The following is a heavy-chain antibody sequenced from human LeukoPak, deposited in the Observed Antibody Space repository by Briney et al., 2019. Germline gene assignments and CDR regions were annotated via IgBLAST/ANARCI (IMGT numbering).Heavy chain of an antibody. CDR2: IRYDGSNK. CDR3: VRDSLGHSSGWYLYY. Sequence: GGSLRLSCAASGFTFSSYGMHWVRQAPGKGLEWVAFIRYDGSNKCYADSVKGRFTISRDNSKNTLYLQMNSLRAEDTAMYYCVRDSLGHSSGWYLYYWGQGTLVTVSS. CDR1: GFTFSSYG. D-gene: IGHD6-19*01. V-gene: IGHV3-30*02. J-gene: IGHJ4*02.